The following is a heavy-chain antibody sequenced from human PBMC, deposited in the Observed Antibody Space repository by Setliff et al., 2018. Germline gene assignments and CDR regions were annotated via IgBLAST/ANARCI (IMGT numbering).Heavy chain of an antibody. V-gene: IGHV5-51*01. J-gene: IGHJ4*02. CDR1: GYSFTSYW. Sequence: PGESLKISCKASGYSFTSYWIGWVRQMPGKGLEWMGIIYPGDSDTRSSPSFQGQVTLSADTSIATAYLHWTSLKASDTAMYYCVRHPYYDSSGYYSYFDYWGQGALVTVSS. D-gene: IGHD3-22*01. CDR2: IYPGDSDT. CDR3: VRHPYYDSSGYYSYFDY.